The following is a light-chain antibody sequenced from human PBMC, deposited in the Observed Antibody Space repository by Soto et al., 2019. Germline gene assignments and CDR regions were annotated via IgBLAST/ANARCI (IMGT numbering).Light chain of an antibody. Sequence: IVVTQSPGTLSLSPGERATLSCRASQSVGSNYLAWFQQKPGQPPRLLIHATSTRATGIPDRFSGSGSGTDFTLSISRLEPADFAVYYCQQYDSSLPWTFGQGTKVDIK. CDR3: QQYDSSLPWT. CDR1: QSVGSNY. J-gene: IGKJ1*01. V-gene: IGKV3-20*01. CDR2: ATS.